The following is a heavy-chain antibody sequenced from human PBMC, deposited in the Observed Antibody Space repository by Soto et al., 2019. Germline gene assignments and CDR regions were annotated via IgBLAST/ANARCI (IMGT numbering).Heavy chain of an antibody. J-gene: IGHJ2*01. Sequence: QVQLVESGGGVVQPGRSLRLSCAASGFTFSSYGMHWVRQAPGKGLEWVAVIWYDGSNKYYADSVKGRFTISRDNSKNTLYLQMNSLRAEDTAVYYCARDRGAVTDWYFDLWGRGTLVIVSS. V-gene: IGHV3-33*01. D-gene: IGHD3-10*01. CDR1: GFTFSSYG. CDR2: IWYDGSNK. CDR3: ARDRGAVTDWYFDL.